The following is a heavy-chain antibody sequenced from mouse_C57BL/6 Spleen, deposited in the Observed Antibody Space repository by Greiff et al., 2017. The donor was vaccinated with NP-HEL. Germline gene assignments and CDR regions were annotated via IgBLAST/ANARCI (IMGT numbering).Heavy chain of an antibody. J-gene: IGHJ3*01. D-gene: IGHD2-4*01. Sequence: EVQLQQSGAELVRPGASVKLSCTASGFNIKDDYMHWVKQRPEQGLEWIGWIDPENGDTEYASKFQGKATITADTSSNTAYLQLSSLTSEDTAVDYCTTPYDSPGAYWGQGTLVTVSA. CDR1: GFNIKDDY. V-gene: IGHV14-4*01. CDR2: IDPENGDT. CDR3: TTPYDSPGAY.